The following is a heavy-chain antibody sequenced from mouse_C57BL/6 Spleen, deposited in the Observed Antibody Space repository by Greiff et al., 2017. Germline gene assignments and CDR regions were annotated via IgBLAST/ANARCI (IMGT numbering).Heavy chain of an antibody. CDR3: AREGYYGSSWYFEG. CDR1: GYTFTDYY. CDR2: IYPGSGNT. D-gene: IGHD1-1*01. Sequence: QVQLQQSGAELVRPGASVKLSCKASGYTFTDYYINWVKQRPGQGLEWIARIYPGSGNTYYNEKFKGKATLTAEKSSRTAYMQLSSLTSEDSAVYFCAREGYYGSSWYFEGWGTGTTVTVAS. J-gene: IGHJ1*03. V-gene: IGHV1-76*01.